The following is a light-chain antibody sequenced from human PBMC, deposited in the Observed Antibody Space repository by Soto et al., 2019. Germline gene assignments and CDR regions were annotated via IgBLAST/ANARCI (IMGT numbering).Light chain of an antibody. CDR2: RNN. CDR3: AAWDDSLSGRV. Sequence: QLVLTQPPSASGTPGQRVTISCSGSSSNIGTNYVYWYQQLPGTAPKLLIYRNNQRPSGVADRFSGSKSGTSASLAISGLRSEDEADYYCAAWDDSLSGRVFGGGTKLTVL. V-gene: IGLV1-47*01. CDR1: SSNIGTNY. J-gene: IGLJ2*01.